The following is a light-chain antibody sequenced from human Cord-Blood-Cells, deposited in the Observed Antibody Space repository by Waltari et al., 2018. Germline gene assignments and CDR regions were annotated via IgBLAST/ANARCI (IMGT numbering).Light chain of an antibody. Sequence: QPAPVSGSPGQSNTISCTGTSSDVGGYNYVSWYQQHPGKAPKLMIYDVSNRPSGVSNRFSGSKSGNTASLTISGLQAEDEADYYCSSYTSSSTLVCGGGTKLAVL. J-gene: IGLJ3*02. CDR3: SSYTSSSTLV. CDR2: DVS. V-gene: IGLV2-14*01. CDR1: SSDVGGYNY.